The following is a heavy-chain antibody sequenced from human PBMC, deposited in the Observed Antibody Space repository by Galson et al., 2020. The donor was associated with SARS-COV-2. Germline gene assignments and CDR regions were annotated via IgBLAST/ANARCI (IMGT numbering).Heavy chain of an antibody. D-gene: IGHD3-3*01. V-gene: IGHV4-31*03. CDR3: ARVPAGIFGVVTNFDY. Sequence: SETLSLTCTVSGGSISSGGYYWSWIRQHPGKGLEWIGYIYYSGSTYYNPSLKSRVTISVDTSKNQFSLKLSSVTAADTAVYYCARVPAGIFGVVTNFDYWGQGTLVTVSS. CDR1: GGSISSGGYY. J-gene: IGHJ4*02. CDR2: IYYSGST.